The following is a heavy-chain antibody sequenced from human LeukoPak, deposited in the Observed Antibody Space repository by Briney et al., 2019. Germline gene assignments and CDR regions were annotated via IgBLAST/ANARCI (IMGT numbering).Heavy chain of an antibody. CDR3: ARDGDKGIAFGD. Sequence: WVQVSCQASGGTFSCYAISWLRQAPGRGLEWMGRSIPILGIANYTQKVQGRVTITADKSTSTAYMELVSLRSEDTAVYYCARDGDKGIAFGDWGQGTLVTASS. D-gene: IGHD3-10*01. CDR2: SIPILGIA. CDR1: GGTFSCYA. V-gene: IGHV1-69*04. J-gene: IGHJ4*02.